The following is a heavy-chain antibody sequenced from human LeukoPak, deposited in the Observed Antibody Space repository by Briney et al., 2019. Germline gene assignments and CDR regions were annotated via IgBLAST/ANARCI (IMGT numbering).Heavy chain of an antibody. Sequence: GGSLRLSCAASGFTFSSYSMNWVRQAPGKGLEWVSYISSISGTINYADSVKGRFTISGDDARNSLFLQMNSLRAEDTAVYYCARDHNYAFDYWGQGTLVTVSS. D-gene: IGHD5-18*01. CDR1: GFTFSSYS. CDR3: ARDHNYAFDY. V-gene: IGHV3-48*01. J-gene: IGHJ4*02. CDR2: ISSISGTI.